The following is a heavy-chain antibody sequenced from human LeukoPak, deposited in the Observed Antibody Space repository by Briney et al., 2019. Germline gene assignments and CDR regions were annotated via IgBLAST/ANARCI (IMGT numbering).Heavy chain of an antibody. D-gene: IGHD3-22*01. Sequence: GGSLRLSCAASGFTFSHYAMHWVCQAPGKGLQWVALISYDGSDKYYSDSVQGRFTISRDNSKNTLYLQMNSLRAEDTTVYFCVRGRYYYDSSGYLDYWGQGSLVTVSS. V-gene: IGHV3-30-3*01. CDR3: VRGRYYYDSSGYLDY. CDR2: ISYDGSDK. CDR1: GFTFSHYA. J-gene: IGHJ4*02.